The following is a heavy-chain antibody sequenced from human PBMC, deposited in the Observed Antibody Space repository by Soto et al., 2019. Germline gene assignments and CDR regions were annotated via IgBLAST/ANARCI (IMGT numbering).Heavy chain of an antibody. V-gene: IGHV3-30-3*01. CDR3: ARDHGDYPFDAFDI. J-gene: IGHJ3*02. CDR2: ISYDGSNK. D-gene: IGHD4-17*01. Sequence: QVQLVESGGGVVQPGRSLRLSCAASGFTFSSYAMHWVRQAPGKGLEWVAVISYDGSNKYYADSVKGRFTISRDNSKNTLYLQMNSLRAEDTAVYYCARDHGDYPFDAFDIWGQGTMVTVSS. CDR1: GFTFSSYA.